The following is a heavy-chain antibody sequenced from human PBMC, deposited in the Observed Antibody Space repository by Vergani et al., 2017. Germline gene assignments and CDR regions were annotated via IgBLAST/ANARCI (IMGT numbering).Heavy chain of an antibody. D-gene: IGHD3-22*01. CDR3: TRGWYYDSIAYWAY. Sequence: EVQVVETGGGLVQPGGSLRLSCAASGFTVSSNYMSWVRQAPGKGLEWVSVIYSGGSTYYADSVKGRFIISRDNSKNTLYLQMNSLRAEDTAVYYCTRGWYYDSIAYWAYWVQGTLVTVSS. J-gene: IGHJ4*02. V-gene: IGHV3-66*01. CDR2: IYSGGST. CDR1: GFTVSSNY.